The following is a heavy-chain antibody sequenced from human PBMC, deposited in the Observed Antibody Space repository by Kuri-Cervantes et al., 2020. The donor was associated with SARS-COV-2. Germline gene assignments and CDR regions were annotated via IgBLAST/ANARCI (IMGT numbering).Heavy chain of an antibody. CDR1: GYTFTSYY. CDR3: ARVGGYCSGGSCHRNKPKYYYYYGMDV. V-gene: IGHV1-46*01. J-gene: IGHJ6*02. Sequence: ASVKVSCKASGYTFTSYYMHWVRQAPGQGLEWMGIINPSGGSTSYAQKFQGRVTITADKSTSTAYMELSSLRSEDTAVYYCARVGGYCSGGSCHRNKPKYYYYYGMDVWGQGTTVTVSS. CDR2: INPSGGST. D-gene: IGHD2-15*01.